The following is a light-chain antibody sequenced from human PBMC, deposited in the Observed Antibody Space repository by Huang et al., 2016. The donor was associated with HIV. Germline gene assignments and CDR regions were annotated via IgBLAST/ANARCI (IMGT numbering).Light chain of an antibody. CDR2: DAS. CDR3: QQYNNWPPWT. J-gene: IGKJ1*01. Sequence: EVVMTQSPVTLSVSPGERATLSCRASQSVKNKLAWFQQKPGQAPRLIIHDASIRATGSPDRFSGSGSGTEFTLTISSLQSEDFAVYYCQQYNNWPPWTFGQGTKVEIK. CDR1: QSVKNK. V-gene: IGKV3-15*01.